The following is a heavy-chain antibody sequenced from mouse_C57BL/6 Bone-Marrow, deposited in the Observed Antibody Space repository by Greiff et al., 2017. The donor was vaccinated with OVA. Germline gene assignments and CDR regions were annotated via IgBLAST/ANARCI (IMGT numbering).Heavy chain of an antibody. CDR3: ARNGSSDWYFDD. CDR2: INPYNGDT. CDR1: GYSFTGYF. Sequence: VQLQQSGPELVRPGDSVKISCKASGYSFTGYFMNWVMQSHGKGLEWIGRINPYNGDTFYNQKFKGKATLTVDKSSSTAHMERRSLTSEDAAVYYCARNGSSDWYFDDWGKGTTVTVSS. J-gene: IGHJ1*03. D-gene: IGHD1-1*01. V-gene: IGHV1-20*01.